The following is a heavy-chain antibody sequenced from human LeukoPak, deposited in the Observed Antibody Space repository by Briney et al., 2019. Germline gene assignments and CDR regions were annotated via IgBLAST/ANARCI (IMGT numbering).Heavy chain of an antibody. CDR2: ISAYNGNT. CDR3: ARGDSSSSSLGDYYYYYMDV. J-gene: IGHJ6*03. V-gene: IGHV1-18*04. D-gene: IGHD6-13*01. CDR1: GYTFTGYY. Sequence: ASVKVSCKASGYTFTGYYMHWVRQAPGQGLEWMGWISAYNGNTNYAQKLQGTVTMTADTTTSTAYMELRSLRSDDTALYYCARGDSSSSSLGDYYYYYMDVWGKGTTVTVSS.